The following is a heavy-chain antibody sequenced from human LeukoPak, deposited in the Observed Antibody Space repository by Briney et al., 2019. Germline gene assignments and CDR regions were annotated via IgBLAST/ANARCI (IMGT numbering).Heavy chain of an antibody. CDR2: IIPIFGTA. J-gene: IGHJ5*02. CDR3: ARDGFTIFGVDNWFDP. Sequence: SVKVSCKASGGTFSSYAISWVRQAPGQGLEWMGGIIPIFGTANYAQKFQGRVTITADESTSTAYMELSSLRSEDTAVYYCARDGFTIFGVDNWFDPWGQGTLVTVSS. CDR1: GGTFSSYA. D-gene: IGHD3-3*01. V-gene: IGHV1-69*13.